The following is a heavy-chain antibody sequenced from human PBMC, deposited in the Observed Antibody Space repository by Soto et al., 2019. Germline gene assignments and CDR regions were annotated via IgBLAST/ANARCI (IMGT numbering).Heavy chain of an antibody. CDR1: GFTFSSYW. D-gene: IGHD6-13*01. Sequence: GGSLRLSCAASGFTFSSYWMSWVRQAPGKGLEWVANIKQDGSEKYYVDSVKGRFTISRDNAKNSLYLQMNSLRAEDTAVYYCARDGRAAAGPFDYWGQGTLVTVSS. CDR2: IKQDGSEK. J-gene: IGHJ4*02. CDR3: ARDGRAAAGPFDY. V-gene: IGHV3-7*01.